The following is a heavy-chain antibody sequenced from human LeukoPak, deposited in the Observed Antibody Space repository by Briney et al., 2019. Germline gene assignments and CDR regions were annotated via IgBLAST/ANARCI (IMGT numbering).Heavy chain of an antibody. D-gene: IGHD6-19*01. Sequence: PGGSLRLSCAASGFSFSAYGMHWVRQAPGEGLEWVAIISNDGSNRHYADSVKGRFTISGDKSKNTLYLQMNSLRTEDTAVYYCAKDGSGWSYFDYWGQGALVTVSS. CDR1: GFSFSAYG. V-gene: IGHV3-30*18. J-gene: IGHJ4*02. CDR2: ISNDGSNR. CDR3: AKDGSGWSYFDY.